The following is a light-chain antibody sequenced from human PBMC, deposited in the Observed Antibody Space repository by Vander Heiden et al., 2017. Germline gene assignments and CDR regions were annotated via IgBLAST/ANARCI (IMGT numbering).Light chain of an antibody. CDR2: DTS. J-gene: IGKJ1*01. Sequence: EIVLTQSPATLSLSPAERATLSCRASQSVSNYLAWYQQTPGQAPRLLIYDTSNRATGIPARFSGSGSGTDFTLTISSLEPEDFAVYYCQQRSNWSWTFGQGTKVEFK. CDR3: QQRSNWSWT. V-gene: IGKV3-11*01. CDR1: QSVSNY.